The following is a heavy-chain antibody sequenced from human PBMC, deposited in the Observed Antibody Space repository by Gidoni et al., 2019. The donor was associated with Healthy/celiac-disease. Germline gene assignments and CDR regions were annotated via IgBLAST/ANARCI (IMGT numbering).Heavy chain of an antibody. J-gene: IGHJ3*02. CDR3: ARAGGVYAFDI. D-gene: IGHD3-16*01. V-gene: IGHV3-48*01. CDR2: ISSSSSTI. CDR1: GFTFSSYS. Sequence: EVQLVEPGGGLVQPGGSLRLSCEASGFTFSSYSMNRVRQAPGKGLEWVSYISSSSSTIYYADSVKGRFTISRDNAKNSLYLQMNSLRAEDTAVYYCARAGGVYAFDIWGQGTMVTVSS.